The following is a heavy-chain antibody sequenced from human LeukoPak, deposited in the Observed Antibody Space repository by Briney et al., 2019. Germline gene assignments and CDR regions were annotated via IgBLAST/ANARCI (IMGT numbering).Heavy chain of an antibody. V-gene: IGHV1-8*01. CDR3: ASSGYSSGWYLDY. J-gene: IGHJ4*02. Sequence: ASVKVSCKASGYNFASYDVNWVRQATGQGLEWLGYLNPNSGDTGYAQKFQGRVILTRNTSISTAYMELSSLRSEDTAVYYCASSGYSSGWYLDYWGQGTLVTVSS. CDR1: GYNFASYD. CDR2: LNPNSGDT. D-gene: IGHD6-19*01.